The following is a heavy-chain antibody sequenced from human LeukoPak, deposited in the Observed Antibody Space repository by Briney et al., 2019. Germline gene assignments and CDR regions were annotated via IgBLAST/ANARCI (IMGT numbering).Heavy chain of an antibody. J-gene: IGHJ6*02. CDR3: VRDYYGMDV. Sequence: GGSLRLSCAASEFTFSSYSMNWVRQAPGKGLEWVSYITNSGNSKSYADSAKGRFTISRDNTKNSLYLQMNGLRAEDTAVYYCVRDYYGMDVWGQGTTVTVSS. CDR2: ITNSGNSK. CDR1: EFTFSSYS. V-gene: IGHV3-48*01.